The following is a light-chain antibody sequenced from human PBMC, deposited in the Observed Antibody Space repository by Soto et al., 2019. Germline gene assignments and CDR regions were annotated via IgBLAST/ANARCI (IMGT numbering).Light chain of an antibody. CDR2: GAS. CDR3: QQYMNWPT. CDR1: QSLSRD. V-gene: IGKV3-15*01. J-gene: IGKJ5*01. Sequence: EIVLTQSPGTLSFSPGERSTLSGRASQSLSRDLAWYQQKPGQAPRLLIFGASTRVTGIPARFSGSGSGTEFTLTISSLQSEDFAVYYCQQYMNWPTFGQGTRLEI.